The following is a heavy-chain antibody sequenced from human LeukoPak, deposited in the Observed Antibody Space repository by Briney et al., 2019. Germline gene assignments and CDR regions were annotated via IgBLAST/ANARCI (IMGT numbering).Heavy chain of an antibody. CDR3: AGGGDAFDI. CDR1: GYDFSKFS. CDR2: ISVRNGNT. V-gene: IGHV1-18*01. J-gene: IGHJ3*02. Sequence: ASVKVSCKASGYDFSKFSITWVRQAPGQGLQWMGWISVRNGNTIYAQRLQARVTMTTDTSTSTAYMELRSLSSDDTAVYYCAGGGDAFDIWGQGTMVAVS.